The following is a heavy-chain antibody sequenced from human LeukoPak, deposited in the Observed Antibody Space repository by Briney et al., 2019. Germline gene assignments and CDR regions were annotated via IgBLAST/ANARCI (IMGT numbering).Heavy chain of an antibody. D-gene: IGHD4-17*01. V-gene: IGHV4-59*12. CDR1: GGSISSDY. CDR2: IHYSGST. J-gene: IGHJ4*02. Sequence: SETLSLTCTVSGGSISSDYWSWIRQPPGKGLEWIGHIHYSGSTNYNPSLKSRVTISVDTSKNQFSLKLNSVTAADTAVYYCARDSSYMTTIDYWGQGILVTVSS. CDR3: ARDSSYMTTIDY.